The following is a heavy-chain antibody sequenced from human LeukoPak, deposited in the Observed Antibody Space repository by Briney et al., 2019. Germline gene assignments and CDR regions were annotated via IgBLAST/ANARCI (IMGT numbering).Heavy chain of an antibody. V-gene: IGHV4-4*07. Sequence: SETLSLTCTVSGGSISSYYWSWIRQPAGKGLEWIGRIYTSGSTNYNPSLKSRVTMSVDTSKNQFSLKLSSVTAADTAVYYCARGLDSSSWYSSTGFDYWGQGTLVTVSS. CDR2: IYTSGST. J-gene: IGHJ4*02. CDR3: ARGLDSSSWYSSTGFDY. CDR1: GGSISSYY. D-gene: IGHD6-13*01.